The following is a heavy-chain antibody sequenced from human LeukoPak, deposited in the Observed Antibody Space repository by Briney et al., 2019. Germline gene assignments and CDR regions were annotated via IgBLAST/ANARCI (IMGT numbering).Heavy chain of an antibody. CDR3: AREEVRSSGWYDYYGMDV. CDR2: ISSSSSYI. V-gene: IGHV3-21*01. CDR1: GFTFSSYS. Sequence: GGSLRLSCAASGFTFSSYSMTWVRQAPGKGLEWVSSISSSSSYIYYADSVKGRFTISRDNAKNSLYLQMNSLRAEDTAVYYCAREEVRSSGWYDYYGMDVWGQGTTVTVSS. D-gene: IGHD6-19*01. J-gene: IGHJ6*02.